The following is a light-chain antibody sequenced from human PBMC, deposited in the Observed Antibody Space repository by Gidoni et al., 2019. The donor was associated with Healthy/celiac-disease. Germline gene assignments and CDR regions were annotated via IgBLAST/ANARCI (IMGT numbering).Light chain of an antibody. V-gene: IGKV3-15*01. J-gene: IGKJ1*01. CDR1: QSVSSN. Sequence: EIVMTQSPATLSVSPGERATLSCRASQSVSSNLAWYQQKPGPAPRLLIYGASTRATGIPAGFSGSGSGTEVTLTISSRQSEDFAVYYCQQYNDWPPWTFXXXTKVEIK. CDR2: GAS. CDR3: QQYNDWPPWT.